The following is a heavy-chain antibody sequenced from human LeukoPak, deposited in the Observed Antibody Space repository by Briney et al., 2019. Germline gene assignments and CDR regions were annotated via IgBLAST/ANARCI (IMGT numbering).Heavy chain of an antibody. J-gene: IGHJ4*02. Sequence: GGSLRLSCAASGFTVSSNYMSWVRQALGKGLEWVSVIYSAGTTYYTDSAKGRFTISRDNSKNTLYLQMNSLRAEDTAVYYCASLMYSSSWYYFDYWGQGTLVTVSS. CDR1: GFTVSSNY. CDR3: ASLMYSSSWYYFDY. CDR2: IYSAGTT. V-gene: IGHV3-53*01. D-gene: IGHD6-13*01.